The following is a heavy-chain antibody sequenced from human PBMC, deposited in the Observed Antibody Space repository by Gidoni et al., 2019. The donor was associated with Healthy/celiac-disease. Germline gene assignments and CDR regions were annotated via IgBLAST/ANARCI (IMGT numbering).Heavy chain of an antibody. J-gene: IGHJ5*02. CDR2: IYYSGST. Sequence: VQLQESGPGLVKPSETLSLTCTVSGGSISSYYWSWNRQPPVKGLDWVGFIYYSGSTIYNTPLKSRVTISVYTSNNHFSLKLSSVTAADTAGYYCARAGDDYGVYGWFDPWGQGTLVTVSS. CDR1: GGSISSYY. D-gene: IGHD4-17*01. CDR3: ARAGDDYGVYGWFDP. V-gene: IGHV4-59*01.